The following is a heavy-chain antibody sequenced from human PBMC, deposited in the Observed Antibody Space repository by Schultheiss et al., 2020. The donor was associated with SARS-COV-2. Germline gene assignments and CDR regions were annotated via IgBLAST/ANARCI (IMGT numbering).Heavy chain of an antibody. CDR2: IKQDGSEK. V-gene: IGHV3-7*03. Sequence: GGSLRLSCAASGFTFSSYAMSWVRHAPGKGLEWVANIKQDGSEKYYVDSVKGRFTISRDNAKNTLYLQMNSLRAEDTAVYYCASVVPAATRHDAFDIWGQGTMVTVSS. CDR1: GFTFSSYA. J-gene: IGHJ3*02. D-gene: IGHD2-2*01. CDR3: ASVVPAATRHDAFDI.